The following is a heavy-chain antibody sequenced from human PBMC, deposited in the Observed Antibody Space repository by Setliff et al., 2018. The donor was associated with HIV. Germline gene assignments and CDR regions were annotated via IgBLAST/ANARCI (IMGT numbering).Heavy chain of an antibody. CDR3: ARLGSGWSDSYYYAMDI. D-gene: IGHD6-19*01. CDR2: ISPNFGHT. V-gene: IGHV1-18*01. CDR1: GYTFTDYG. J-gene: IGHJ6*02. Sequence: EASVKVSCKASGYTFTDYGISWVRQAPGHGLEWMGWISPNFGHTNYAQNFLGRVTMTIDTSTSRAYMELRSLRSDDTAMYFCARLGSGWSDSYYYAMDIWGQGTTVTVSS.